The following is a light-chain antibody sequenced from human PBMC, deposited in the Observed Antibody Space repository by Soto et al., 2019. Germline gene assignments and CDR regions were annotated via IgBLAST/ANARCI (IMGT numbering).Light chain of an antibody. CDR1: QTVSSSY. V-gene: IGKV3-20*01. J-gene: IGKJ4*01. CDR3: QQYVSSLT. Sequence: EIVLTQSPGTLSLSPGERATLSCRASQTVSSSYLAWYQQKPGQAPRLLIYGASSRATGIPDRFSGSGSGTYFTLTISRLEPEDFAVYYCQQYVSSLTFGGGTKVEIK. CDR2: GAS.